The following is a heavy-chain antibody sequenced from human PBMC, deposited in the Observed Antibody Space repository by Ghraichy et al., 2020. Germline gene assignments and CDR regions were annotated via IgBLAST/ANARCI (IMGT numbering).Heavy chain of an antibody. CDR1: GFTFSSYW. Sequence: GGSLRLSCAASGFTFSSYWMSWVRQAPGKGLEWVANIKQDGSEKYYVDSVKGRFTISRDNAKNSLYLQMNSLRAEDTAVYYCARVWQGGANDFDYWGQGTLVTVSS. CDR2: IKQDGSEK. J-gene: IGHJ4*02. V-gene: IGHV3-7*01. CDR3: ARVWQGGANDFDY. D-gene: IGHD1-26*01.